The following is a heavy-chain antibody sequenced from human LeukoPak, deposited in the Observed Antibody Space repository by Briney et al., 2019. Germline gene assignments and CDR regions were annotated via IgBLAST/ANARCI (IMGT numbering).Heavy chain of an antibody. V-gene: IGHV1-2*02. D-gene: IGHD3-10*01. Sequence: ASVKVSCKASGYTFTSYDINWVRQATGQGLEWMGWINPNSGGTNYAQKFQGRVTMTRDTSISTAYMELSRLRSDDTAVYYCARDQWFGELLMDVWGKGTTVTVSS. CDR3: ARDQWFGELLMDV. J-gene: IGHJ6*03. CDR1: GYTFTSYD. CDR2: INPNSGGT.